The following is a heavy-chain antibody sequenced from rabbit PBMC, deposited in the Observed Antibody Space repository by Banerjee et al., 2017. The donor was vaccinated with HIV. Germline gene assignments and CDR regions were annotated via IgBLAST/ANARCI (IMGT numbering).Heavy chain of an antibody. CDR1: GLDFSGNA. D-gene: IGHD8-1*01. CDR2: IVAGSSGKT. J-gene: IGHJ6*01. CDR3: ARPSTYLTQLDL. V-gene: IGHV1S40*01. Sequence: QSLEESGGDLVKPGASLTLTCKASGLDFSGNAMCWVRQAPGKGLEWIGTIVAGSSGKTSYAGWAKGRFTISKTSSTTVPLQMTSLTAADTATYFCARPSTYLTQLDLWGPGTLVTVS.